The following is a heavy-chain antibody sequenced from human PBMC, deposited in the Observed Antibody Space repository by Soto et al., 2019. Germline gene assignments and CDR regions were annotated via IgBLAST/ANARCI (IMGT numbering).Heavy chain of an antibody. D-gene: IGHD3-22*01. J-gene: IGHJ4*02. CDR3: ARMQGRSWYYYDSSGYPPFDS. CDR1: GYTFTSYG. V-gene: IGHV1-18*01. CDR2: ISAYNGNT. Sequence: ASVKVSCKASGYTFTSYGISWVRQAPGQGLEWMGWISAYNGNTNYAQKLHGRVTMTTDTSTSTAYMELRSLRSEDTAVYYCARMQGRSWYYYDSSGYPPFDSWGQGTLVTVSS.